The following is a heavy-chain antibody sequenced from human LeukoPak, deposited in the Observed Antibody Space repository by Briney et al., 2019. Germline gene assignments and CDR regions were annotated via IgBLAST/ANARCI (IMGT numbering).Heavy chain of an antibody. CDR2: IYTSGST. D-gene: IGHD6-13*01. J-gene: IGHJ4*02. CDR1: GVSISSGSYY. CDR3: ATVSSSWYVDY. V-gene: IGHV4-61*02. Sequence: SETLSLTCTVSGVSISSGSYYWSWIRQPAGKGLEWIGRIYTSGSTNYNPSLKSRATISVDTSKNQFSLKLSSVTAADTAVYYCATVSSSWYVDYWGQGTLVTVSS.